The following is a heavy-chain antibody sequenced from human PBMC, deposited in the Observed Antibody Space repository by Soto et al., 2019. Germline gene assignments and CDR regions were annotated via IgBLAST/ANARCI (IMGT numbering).Heavy chain of an antibody. V-gene: IGHV1-18*01. CDR3: ARSITKSLQSRFLSDGSESWFDP. CDR2: ISAYNGNT. D-gene: IGHD3-3*01. CDR1: GYTFTSYG. J-gene: IGHJ5*02. Sequence: QVQLVQSGAEVKKPGASVKVSCKASGYTFTSYGFSWVRQAPGQGLEWMGWISAYNGNTNYAQKLQGRVTMTTDTSTSTAYMEVRSLRSDDTAVYYCARSITKSLQSRFLSDGSESWFDPWGQGTLVTVSS.